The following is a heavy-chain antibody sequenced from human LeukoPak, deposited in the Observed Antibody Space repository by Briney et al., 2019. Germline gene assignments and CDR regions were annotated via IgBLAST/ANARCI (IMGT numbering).Heavy chain of an antibody. D-gene: IGHD3-10*01. CDR2: IYHSGST. Sequence: PSETLSLTCTVSGGSISSYYWSWIRQPPGKGLEWIGYIYHSGSTNYNPSLKSRVTISVDTSKNQFSLKLSSVTAADTAVYYCARSPYMVRGVISGWFDPWGQGTLVTVSS. V-gene: IGHV4-59*01. CDR1: GGSISSYY. J-gene: IGHJ5*02. CDR3: ARSPYMVRGVISGWFDP.